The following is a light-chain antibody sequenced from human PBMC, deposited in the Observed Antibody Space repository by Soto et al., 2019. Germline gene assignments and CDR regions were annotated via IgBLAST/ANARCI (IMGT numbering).Light chain of an antibody. CDR3: QRANSCPFT. V-gene: IGKV1-12*01. J-gene: IGKJ3*01. CDR2: AAS. Sequence: DIQMTQPPSSVSASVGERVTITCRASQGISSCLAWYQQKPGKAPKLLIYAASSLQSGVPSRFSGRGSGTDVALTLSILQPEDFATYYCQRANSCPFTFGPGTNVDIK. CDR1: QGISSC.